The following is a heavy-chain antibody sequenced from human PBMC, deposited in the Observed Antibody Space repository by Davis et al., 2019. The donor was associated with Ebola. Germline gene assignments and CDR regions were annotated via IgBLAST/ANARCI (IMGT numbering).Heavy chain of an antibody. CDR2: INPNSGGT. V-gene: IGHV1-2*02. J-gene: IGHJ4*02. CDR3: ARVRLRGDSSSPPDY. D-gene: IGHD6-6*01. CDR1: GYTFTGYY. Sequence: ASVKVSCKASGYTFTGYYMHWVRQAPGQGLEWMGWINPNSGGTNYAQKFQGRVTMTRDTSISTAYMELSRLRSDDTAVYYCARVRLRGDSSSPPDYWGQGTLVTVSS.